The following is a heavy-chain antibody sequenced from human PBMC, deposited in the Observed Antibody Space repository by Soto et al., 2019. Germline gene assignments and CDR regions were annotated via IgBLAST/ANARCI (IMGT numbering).Heavy chain of an antibody. CDR1: GFSLSNARMG. V-gene: IGHV2-26*01. D-gene: IGHD2-2*02. CDR2: IFSNDEK. CDR3: ARISCSSTSCYTVYYGMDV. J-gene: IGHJ6*02. Sequence: QVTLKESGPVLVKPTETLTLTCTVSGFSLSNARMGVSWIRQPPGKALEWLAHIFSNDEKSYSTSLKSRLTISKDTSKSQLVLTMTNMDPVDTATYYCARISCSSTSCYTVYYGMDVWGQGTTVTVSS.